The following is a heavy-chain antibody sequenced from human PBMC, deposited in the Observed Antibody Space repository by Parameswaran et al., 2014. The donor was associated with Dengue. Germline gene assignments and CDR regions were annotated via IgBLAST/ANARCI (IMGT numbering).Heavy chain of an antibody. CDR2: ISSSSSYI. V-gene: IGHV3-21*01. Sequence: VRQAPGKGLEWVSSISSSSSYIYYADSVKGRFTISRDNAKNSLYLQMNSLRAEDTAVYYCARDKGFGGGWFDSWGQGTLVTVSS. D-gene: IGHD3-10*01. CDR3: ARDKGFGGGWFDS. J-gene: IGHJ5*01.